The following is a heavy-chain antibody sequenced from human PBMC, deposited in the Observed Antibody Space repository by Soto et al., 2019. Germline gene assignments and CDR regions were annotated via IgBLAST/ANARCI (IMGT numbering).Heavy chain of an antibody. D-gene: IGHD3-9*01. Sequence: PSETLSLTCTVSGGSISSGDYYWSWIRQPPGKGLEWIGYIYYSGSTYYNPSLKSRVTISVDTSKNQFSLKLSSVTAADTAVYYCARVMKNYDILTGYFIPYDAFDIWGQGTMVTVSS. CDR3: ARVMKNYDILTGYFIPYDAFDI. CDR1: GGSISSGDYY. CDR2: IYYSGST. V-gene: IGHV4-30-4*01. J-gene: IGHJ3*02.